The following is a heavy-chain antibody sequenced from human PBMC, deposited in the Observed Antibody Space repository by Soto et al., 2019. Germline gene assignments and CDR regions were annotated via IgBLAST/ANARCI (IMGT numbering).Heavy chain of an antibody. Sequence: LRLSCAASGFTFSSYWMHWVRQAPGKVLVWVSRINSDGSSTSYADSVKGRFTISRDNAKNTLYLQMNSLRAEDTAVYYCARDIAHSTYYDFGSGYYYPYYGMDVWGQGTTVTVSS. V-gene: IGHV3-74*01. CDR2: INSDGSST. J-gene: IGHJ6*02. CDR3: ARDIAHSTYYDFGSGYYYPYYGMDV. CDR1: GFTFSSYW. D-gene: IGHD3-3*01.